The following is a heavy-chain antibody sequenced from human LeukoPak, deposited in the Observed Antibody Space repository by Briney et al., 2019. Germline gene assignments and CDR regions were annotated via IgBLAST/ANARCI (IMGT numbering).Heavy chain of an antibody. CDR3: ARDPNGDYIGAFDM. V-gene: IGHV3-23*01. D-gene: IGHD4-17*01. J-gene: IGHJ3*02. CDR2: IRGGGGSA. CDR1: GFTFSAYA. Sequence: GGSLRLSCTASGFTFSAYAMMWVRQAPGKGPEWVSAIRGGGGSAFYADSVRGRFTISRDNSKYTLFLQMNSLRAEDTAVYYCARDPNGDYIGAFDMWGPGTMVTVSS.